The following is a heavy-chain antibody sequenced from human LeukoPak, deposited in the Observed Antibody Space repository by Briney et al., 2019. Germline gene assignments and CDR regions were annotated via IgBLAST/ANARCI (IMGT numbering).Heavy chain of an antibody. CDR3: ARDSSPSGITGTTWSFDY. Sequence: GASVKVSCKASGYTFTSYGIIWVRQAPGQGLEWMGWISAYNGNTNYAQKFQGRVTMTRDTSISTAYMELSRLRSDDTAVYYRARDSSPSGITGTTWSFDYWGQGTLVTVSS. D-gene: IGHD1-7*01. J-gene: IGHJ4*02. CDR2: ISAYNGNT. V-gene: IGHV1-18*01. CDR1: GYTFTSYG.